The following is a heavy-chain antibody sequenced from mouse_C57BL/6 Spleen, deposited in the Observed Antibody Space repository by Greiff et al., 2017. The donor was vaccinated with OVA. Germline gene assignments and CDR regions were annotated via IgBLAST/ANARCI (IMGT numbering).Heavy chain of an antibody. CDR3: TRSAAMVTKDY. Sequence: QVQLQQSGAELVRPGASVTLSCKASGYTFTDYEMHWVKQTPVHGLEWIGAIDPETGGTAYNQKFKGKAILTADKSSSTAYMELRSLTSEDSAVYYCTRSAAMVTKDYWGQGTSVTVSS. CDR1: GYTFTDYE. CDR2: IDPETGGT. V-gene: IGHV1-15*01. J-gene: IGHJ4*01. D-gene: IGHD2-2*01.